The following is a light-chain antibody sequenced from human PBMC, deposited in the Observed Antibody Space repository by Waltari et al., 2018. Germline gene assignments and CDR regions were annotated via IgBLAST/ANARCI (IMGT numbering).Light chain of an antibody. V-gene: IGKV3-20*01. CDR3: QQYGSSIT. Sequence: EIVLTQSPGTLSLSPGERATLACRASQVVSSSYLAWYQQKPGQAPRLLIYDASSRPTGIPDRFSGSGSGTDFTLTIRRLEPEDCVVYYCQQYGSSITFGQGTKLEI. CDR1: QVVSSSY. CDR2: DAS. J-gene: IGKJ2*01.